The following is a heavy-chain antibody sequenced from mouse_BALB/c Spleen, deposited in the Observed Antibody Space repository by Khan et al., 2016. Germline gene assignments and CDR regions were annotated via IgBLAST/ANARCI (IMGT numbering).Heavy chain of an antibody. J-gene: IGHJ1*01. CDR3: MSYVNYWYFDV. V-gene: IGHV11-2*02. CDR2: INSDGSAI. CDR1: GFTFSGFW. Sequence: EVQLLETGGGLVQPGGSRGLSCEGSGFTFSGFWMSWVRQKPGKTLEWIGDINSDGSAINYAPSIKDRFTTFRDNDKSTLHLQMSNVRSAETATNFCMSYVNYWYFDVWGAGTTVTISS.